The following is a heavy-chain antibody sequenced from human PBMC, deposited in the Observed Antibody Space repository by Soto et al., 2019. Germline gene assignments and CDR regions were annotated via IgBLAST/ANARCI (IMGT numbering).Heavy chain of an antibody. CDR3: ARDRVVVVAAPNWFDP. Sequence: GGSLRISCAASGFTFSSYSMNWVRQAPGKGLEWVSYISSSSSTIYYADSVKGRFTISRDNAKNSLYLQMNSLRAEDMAVYYCARDRVVVVAAPNWFDPWGQGTLVTVSS. D-gene: IGHD2-15*01. V-gene: IGHV3-48*01. CDR1: GFTFSSYS. CDR2: ISSSSSTI. J-gene: IGHJ5*02.